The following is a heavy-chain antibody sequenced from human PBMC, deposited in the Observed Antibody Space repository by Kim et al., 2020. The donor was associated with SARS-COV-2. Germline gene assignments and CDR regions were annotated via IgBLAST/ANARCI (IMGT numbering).Heavy chain of an antibody. CDR2: ISSTSNFI. D-gene: IGHD3-9*01. Sequence: GGSLRLSCAASDFTFSDYTVNWVRQAPGKGLEWISSISSTSNFIYYADSVKGRFTISRDNTNSSLFLQMNILRAEDTAVYYCARVRTPNSGYFDWLDAFDIWGQGTMVTVSS. CDR3: ARVRTPNSGYFDWLDAFDI. CDR1: DFTFSDYT. V-gene: IGHV3-21*01. J-gene: IGHJ3*02.